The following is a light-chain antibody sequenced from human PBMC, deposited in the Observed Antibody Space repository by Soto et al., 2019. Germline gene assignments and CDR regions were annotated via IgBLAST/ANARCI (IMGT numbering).Light chain of an antibody. CDR2: GAS. V-gene: IGKV3-15*01. CDR3: QQYNNWPRT. Sequence: EIVMTQSPATLSVSLGERATLSCRASQSVSSNLAWYQQKPGKAPRLLIYGASTRATGVPARFSGSGSGTEFTLTISSLQSEDFAVYYCQQYNNWPRTFGQGTKVDI. J-gene: IGKJ1*01. CDR1: QSVSSN.